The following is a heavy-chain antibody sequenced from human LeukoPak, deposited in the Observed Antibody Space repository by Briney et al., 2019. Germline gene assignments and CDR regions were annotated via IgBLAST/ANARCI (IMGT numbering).Heavy chain of an antibody. CDR3: ARLPITYSYFDWSQYYFDY. Sequence: ASVKVSCKASGYTFTSYGISWVRQAPGQGLEWMGWISAYNGNTNYAQKLQGRVTMTTDTSTSTAYVELRSLRSDDTAVYYCARLPITYSYFDWSQYYFDYWGQGTLVTVSS. D-gene: IGHD3-9*01. J-gene: IGHJ4*02. CDR2: ISAYNGNT. V-gene: IGHV1-18*01. CDR1: GYTFTSYG.